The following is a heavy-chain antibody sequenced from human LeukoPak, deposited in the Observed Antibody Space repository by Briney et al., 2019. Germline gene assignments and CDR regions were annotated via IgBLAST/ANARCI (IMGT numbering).Heavy chain of an antibody. CDR3: ARAPPLYNWNDVDYYYYYMDV. Sequence: NPSETLSLTCTVSGGSISSYYWSWIRQPAGKGLEWIGRIYTSGSTNYNPSLKSRVTMSVDTSKNQFSLKLSSVTAADTAVYYCARAPPLYNWNDVDYYYYYMDVWGKGTTVTVSS. CDR2: IYTSGST. J-gene: IGHJ6*03. V-gene: IGHV4-4*07. CDR1: GGSISSYY. D-gene: IGHD1-1*01.